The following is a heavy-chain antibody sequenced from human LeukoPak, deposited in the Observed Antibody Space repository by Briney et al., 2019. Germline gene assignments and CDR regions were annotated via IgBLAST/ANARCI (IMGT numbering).Heavy chain of an antibody. CDR2: IYYSGST. Sequence: PSETLYLTCTVSGGSISSYYWSWIRQPPGKGLEWIGYIYYSGSTNYNPSLKSRVTISVDTSKNQFSLKLSSVTAADTAVYYCAKVPRYCSSTSCYFGAFDIWGQGTMVTVSS. V-gene: IGHV4-59*01. J-gene: IGHJ3*02. D-gene: IGHD2-2*01. CDR1: GGSISSYY. CDR3: AKVPRYCSSTSCYFGAFDI.